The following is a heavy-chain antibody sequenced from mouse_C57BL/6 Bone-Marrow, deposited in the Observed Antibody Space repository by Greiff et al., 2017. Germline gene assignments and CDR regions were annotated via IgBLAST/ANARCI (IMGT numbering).Heavy chain of an antibody. J-gene: IGHJ3*01. CDR1: GYTFTSYD. CDR3: ARSFYDYGGFAY. D-gene: IGHD2-4*01. CDR2: IYPREGST. V-gene: IGHV1-85*01. Sequence: QVQLQQSGPELVKPGASVTLSCTASGYTFTSYDINWVKQRPGQGLEWIGWIYPREGSTKYNEKFKGKATLTVDPSSSTAYMELHSLASEDSAVYFCARSFYDYGGFAYWGQGTLVTVSA.